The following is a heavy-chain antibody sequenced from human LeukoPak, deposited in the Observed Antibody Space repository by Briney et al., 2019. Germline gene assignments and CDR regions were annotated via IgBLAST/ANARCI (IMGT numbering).Heavy chain of an antibody. CDR3: ARPDDYGGRPSAFDI. D-gene: IGHD4-23*01. CDR2: IYPGDSNT. Sequence: GESLKISCKASGYTFITYWIGWVRQMPGKGLEWMGIIYPGDSNTRYSPSFQGQVTISADKSITTAYLHWNSLKASDTAMYYCARPDDYGGRPSAFDIWGQRTIVTVSS. J-gene: IGHJ3*02. V-gene: IGHV5-51*01. CDR1: GYTFITYW.